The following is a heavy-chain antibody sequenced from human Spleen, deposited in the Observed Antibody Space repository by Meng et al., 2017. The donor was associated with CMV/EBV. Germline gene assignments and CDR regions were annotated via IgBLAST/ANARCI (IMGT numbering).Heavy chain of an antibody. CDR3: AREGDSNFVAFDI. D-gene: IGHD4-11*01. CDR1: EFTFSNYA. CDR2: IRYDGSNK. J-gene: IGHJ3*02. Sequence: GGSLRLSCAASEFTFSNYAMHWVRQAPGKGLEWVAFIRYDGSNKYYADSVKGRFTISRDNSKNILYLRSNSLRPEDTAVYYCAREGDSNFVAFDIWGQGTMVTVSS. V-gene: IGHV3-30*02.